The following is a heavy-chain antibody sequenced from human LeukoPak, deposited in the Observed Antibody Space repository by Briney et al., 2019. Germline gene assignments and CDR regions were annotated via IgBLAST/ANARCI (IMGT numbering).Heavy chain of an antibody. J-gene: IGHJ6*02. V-gene: IGHV4-59*01. CDR3: AVDSPDGMDV. CDR1: GCSISSYY. Sequence: PWETLSLTCTVSGCSISSYYWSWIRQPPGKGLEWVGYIYYSGSTNYNPSFKSRVTISVDTSKNQFSLKLSSVAAADTAVYYCAVDSPDGMDVWGQGTTVTVSS. CDR2: IYYSGST.